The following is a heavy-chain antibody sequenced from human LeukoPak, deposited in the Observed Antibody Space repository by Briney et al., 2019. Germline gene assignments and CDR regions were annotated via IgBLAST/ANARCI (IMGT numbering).Heavy chain of an antibody. Sequence: GGSLRLSCAASGFTFSSYAMSWVRQAPGKGLEWVSVISGSGGGSYYADSVKGRFTISRDNSKNTLYLQMNSLRAEDTAVYYCAKDIWVRDSSGYYVPWGQGTLVTVSS. V-gene: IGHV3-23*01. J-gene: IGHJ5*02. D-gene: IGHD3-22*01. CDR2: ISGSGGGS. CDR3: AKDIWVRDSSGYYVP. CDR1: GFTFSSYA.